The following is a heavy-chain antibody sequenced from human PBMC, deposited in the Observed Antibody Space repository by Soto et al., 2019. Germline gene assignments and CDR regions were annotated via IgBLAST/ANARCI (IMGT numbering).Heavy chain of an antibody. Sequence: QVQLEQPGAEVKKPGPSVKVSCKASGGTLSDHGVAWLRQAPGQGLEWMGGTIPVFNTAKYAQKFQGRVTVTADKFTNIAYMELSSLRSEDTAFYFCARGVYGSGNYYTGPSAFDIWGQGTMVIVSS. D-gene: IGHD3-10*01. CDR1: GGTLSDHG. V-gene: IGHV1-69*06. CDR3: ARGVYGSGNYYTGPSAFDI. J-gene: IGHJ3*02. CDR2: TIPVFNTA.